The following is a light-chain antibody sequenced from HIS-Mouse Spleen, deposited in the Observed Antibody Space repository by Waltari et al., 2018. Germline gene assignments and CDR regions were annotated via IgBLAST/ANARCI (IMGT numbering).Light chain of an antibody. CDR2: DGS. V-gene: IGLV3-21*03. CDR3: QVWDSSSDHVV. Sequence: SYVLTQPPSVSVAPGKTARITCGGNNIGSKSVTGYQQKPGRAPVLVVYDGSDRPSGIPERFSGSNSGNTATLTISRVEAGDEADYYCQVWDSSSDHVVFGGGTKLTVL. J-gene: IGLJ2*01. CDR1: NIGSKS.